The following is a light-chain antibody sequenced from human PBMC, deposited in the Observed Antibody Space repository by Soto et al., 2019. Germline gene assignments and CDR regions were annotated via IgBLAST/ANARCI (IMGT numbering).Light chain of an antibody. Sequence: EIVLTQFPGTLSLSPGERATLSCRASQSVGRNYVAWYQQIPGQAHRVIIYAAPNRASGIPDRFSGSGSGSDFTLTISRLEPEDFAVYYCQQYGTSPWAFGQGTKVEIK. CDR1: QSVGRNY. V-gene: IGKV3-20*01. J-gene: IGKJ1*01. CDR2: AAP. CDR3: QQYGTSPWA.